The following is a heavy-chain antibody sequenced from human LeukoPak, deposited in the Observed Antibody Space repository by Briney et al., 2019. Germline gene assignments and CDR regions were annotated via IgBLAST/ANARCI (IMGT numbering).Heavy chain of an antibody. D-gene: IGHD3-9*01. J-gene: IGHJ4*02. CDR1: GFTFSSYG. CDR3: ARDSGYFDLLLWNYFDY. CDR2: IWYDGSNK. V-gene: IGHV3-33*01. Sequence: GGSLRLSCAASGFTFSSYGMHWVRQAPGKGLEWVAVIWYDGSNKYYADSVKGRFTISRDNSKNTLYLQMNSLRAEDTAVYYCARDSGYFDLLLWNYFDYWGQGTLVTVSS.